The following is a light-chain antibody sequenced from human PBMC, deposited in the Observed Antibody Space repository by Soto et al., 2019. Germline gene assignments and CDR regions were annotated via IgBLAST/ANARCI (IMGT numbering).Light chain of an antibody. Sequence: QSALTQPASVSGSPGQSITISCTGTGSDVGGYNYVSWYQQHPGKAPKVMIYDVSNRPSGVSNRFSGPKSGNTASLTISGLQAEDEADYYCSSYTSASTPLVFGGGTKLTVL. J-gene: IGLJ2*01. CDR3: SSYTSASTPLV. V-gene: IGLV2-14*01. CDR2: DVS. CDR1: GSDVGGYNY.